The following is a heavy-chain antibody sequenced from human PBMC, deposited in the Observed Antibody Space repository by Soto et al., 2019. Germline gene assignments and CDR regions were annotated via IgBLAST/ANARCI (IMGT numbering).Heavy chain of an antibody. J-gene: IGHJ6*02. D-gene: IGHD7-27*01. CDR1: GFMFDDYA. CDR3: ARGVGNFYYAMDV. V-gene: IGHV3-33*08. Sequence: PGGSLRLSCAASGFMFDDYAMHWVRQAPGKGLEWVAVIWYDGNDKYYADSVKGRFTISRDNSRNTLFLQMSSLRAEDTAVYNCARGVGNFYYAMDVWGQGTTVTVSS. CDR2: IWYDGNDK.